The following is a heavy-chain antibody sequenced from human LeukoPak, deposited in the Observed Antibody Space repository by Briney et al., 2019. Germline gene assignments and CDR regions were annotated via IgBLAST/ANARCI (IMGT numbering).Heavy chain of an antibody. CDR1: GYTFTDYA. J-gene: IGHJ4*02. CDR2: INAGNGKT. CDR3: ARARWTSTVTTYYLDY. V-gene: IGHV1-3*01. Sequence: GASVKVSYKTSGYTFTDYAVQWVRQAPGHRLEWMGWINAGNGKTKYSQKFQDRVTITRDTSATTAYLDLNSLRSEDTTVYYCARARWTSTVTTYYLDYWGQGTLVTVSS. D-gene: IGHD4-17*01.